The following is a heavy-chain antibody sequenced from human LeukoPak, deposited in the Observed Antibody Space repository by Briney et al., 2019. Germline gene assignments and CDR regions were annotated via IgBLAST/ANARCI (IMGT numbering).Heavy chain of an antibody. CDR1: GGTFSSYA. CDR3: ACMIVGQGYYYGMDV. J-gene: IGHJ6*02. Sequence: ASVKVSCKASGGTFSSYAISWERQAPGQGLEWMGIINPSGGSTSYAQKFQGRVTMTRDTSTSTVYMELSSLRSEDTAVYYCACMIVGQGYYYGMDVWGQGTTVTVSS. D-gene: IGHD3-22*01. CDR2: INPSGGST. V-gene: IGHV1-46*01.